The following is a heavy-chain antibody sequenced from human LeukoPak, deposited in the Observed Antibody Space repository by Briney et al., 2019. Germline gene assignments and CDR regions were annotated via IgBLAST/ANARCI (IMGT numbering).Heavy chain of an antibody. CDR2: ISSSGSTI. V-gene: IGHV3-48*03. CDR1: GFTFSSYE. Sequence: GGSLRLSCAASGFTFSSYEMNWVRQAPGKGLEWVSYISSSGSTIYYADSVKGRFTISRDNAKNSLYLQMNSLRAEDTAAYYCARDQTGTTADFDSWGQGTLVTVSS. CDR3: ARDQTGTTADFDS. D-gene: IGHD1-1*01. J-gene: IGHJ4*02.